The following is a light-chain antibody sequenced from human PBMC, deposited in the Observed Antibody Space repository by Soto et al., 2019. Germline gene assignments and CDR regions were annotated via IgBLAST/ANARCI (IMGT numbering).Light chain of an antibody. Sequence: QPVLTQPASVSGSPGQSITISCTGTKNDIGLYNYVSWYQQHPGRAPKLMIYGVTNRPSGVSNRFSGSKSGNTASLTISGLQAEDEADYFCSSYTTTTLEVFGTGTKVTVL. CDR1: KNDIGLYNY. V-gene: IGLV2-14*01. CDR3: SSYTTTTLEV. J-gene: IGLJ1*01. CDR2: GVT.